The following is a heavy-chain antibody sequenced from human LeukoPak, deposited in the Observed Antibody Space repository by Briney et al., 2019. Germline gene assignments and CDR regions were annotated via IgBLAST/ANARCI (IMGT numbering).Heavy chain of an antibody. J-gene: IGHJ4*02. CDR1: GYTFTTYY. Sequence: ASVKVSCKASGYTFTTYYMHWVRQAPGQGPEWVGVINPSDGSTSYAQKFQGRVTMTRDTSTSTGYMDLSSLRSDDTAVYSCARHSLPGTTPFDLWGQGTLVTVPS. CDR3: ARHSLPGTTPFDL. V-gene: IGHV1-46*01. D-gene: IGHD1-1*01. CDR2: INPSDGST.